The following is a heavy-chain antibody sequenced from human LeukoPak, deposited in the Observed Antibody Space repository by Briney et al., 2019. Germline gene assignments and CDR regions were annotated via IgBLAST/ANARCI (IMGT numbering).Heavy chain of an antibody. D-gene: IGHD5-18*01. CDR3: ARIQLWPLHYFDY. J-gene: IGHJ4*02. V-gene: IGHV4-34*01. CDR1: GGSFSDYY. Sequence: SETLSLTCAVYGGSFSDYYWSWIRQPPGKGLEWIGEINHSGDTKYNPSLKGRVAISVDTSKNQFSLKVSSVTAADTAVYYCARIQLWPLHYFDYWGQGTLVTVSS. CDR2: INHSGDT.